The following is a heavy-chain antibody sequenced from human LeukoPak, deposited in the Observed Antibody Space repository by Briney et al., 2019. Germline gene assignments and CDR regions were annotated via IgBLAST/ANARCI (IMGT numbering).Heavy chain of an antibody. CDR1: GFTFSRYW. CDR2: MKEDGGAE. J-gene: IGHJ4*02. D-gene: IGHD4-17*01. V-gene: IGHV3-7*01. CDR3: ARDLRGYGEIAY. Sequence: GGSLRLSCEASGFTFSRYWMHWVRQAPGKGLEWVANMKEDGGAENYVDSVKGRFTISRDSAKNSLYLQMNSLRAEDTAVYYCARDLRGYGEIAYWGQGTLVTVPS.